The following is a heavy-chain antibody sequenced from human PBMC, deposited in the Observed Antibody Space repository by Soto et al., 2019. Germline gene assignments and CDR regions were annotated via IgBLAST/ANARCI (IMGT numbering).Heavy chain of an antibody. Sequence: QVQLEQSGAEVKKPGSSVKVSCKASGDRFTSYAICWVRQAPGQGLEWVGTDLPVLGTTNYAQKLRGRVTITADESTSTAYMELESLRSEDIVIYYCARDRADRGFVHWGQGTLVTVSS. V-gene: IGHV1-69*18. CDR3: ARDRADRGFVH. J-gene: IGHJ4*02. CDR1: GDRFTSYA. CDR2: DLPVLGTT. D-gene: IGHD3-10*01.